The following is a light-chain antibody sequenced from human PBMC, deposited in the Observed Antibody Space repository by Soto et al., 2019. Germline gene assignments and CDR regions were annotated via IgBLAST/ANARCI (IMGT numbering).Light chain of an antibody. CDR2: GAS. Sequence: EIVLTQSPGTLSLSPGERATLSCRASQSVSSNLAWYQQKPGQAPRLLIYGASTRATGIPARFSGSVSGTEFTLTISSLQSEDFAVYYCQQYNNWPPITFGQGTRLEIK. CDR3: QQYNNWPPIT. J-gene: IGKJ5*01. CDR1: QSVSSN. V-gene: IGKV3-15*01.